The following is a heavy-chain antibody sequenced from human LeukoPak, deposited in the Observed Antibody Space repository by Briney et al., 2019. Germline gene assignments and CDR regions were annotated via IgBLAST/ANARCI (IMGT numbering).Heavy chain of an antibody. Sequence: SETLSLTCTVSGGSISYSSYYWGWIRQPPGKGLEWIRSIYYTGISYYNPFLKGRVTISVDTSKNQFSLKLRSVTAGDTAVYYCARDCSGGSCFSGPFEYWGQGTLVTVSS. CDR2: IYYTGIS. CDR3: ARDCSGGSCFSGPFEY. V-gene: IGHV4-39*02. J-gene: IGHJ4*02. CDR1: GGSISYSSYY. D-gene: IGHD2-15*01.